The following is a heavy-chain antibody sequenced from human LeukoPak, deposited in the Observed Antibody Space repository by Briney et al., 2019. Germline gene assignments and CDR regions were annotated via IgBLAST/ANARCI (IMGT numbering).Heavy chain of an antibody. V-gene: IGHV2-5*01. CDR1: GFSLRTSGVG. J-gene: IGHJ4*02. CDR3: AHLPGGIFGVDY. D-gene: IGHD3-3*01. Sequence: SGPTLVKPTQTLTLTCTFSGFSLRTSGVGVGWIRQPPGKALEWLALIYWNDDKRYSPSLKSRLTITKDTSKNQVVLTMTNMDPVDTATYYCAHLPGGIFGVDYWGQGTLVTVSS. CDR2: IYWNDDK.